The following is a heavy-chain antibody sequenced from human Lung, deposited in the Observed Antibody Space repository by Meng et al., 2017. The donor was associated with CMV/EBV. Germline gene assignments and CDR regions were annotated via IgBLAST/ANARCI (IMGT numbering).Heavy chain of an antibody. J-gene: IGHJ1*01. CDR1: DGSISGYY. Sequence: QVQLEESGAGLGQASETLSLTCTVSDGSISGYYWSWIRQPAGKVLEWIGRIYTSGSPNYNPSLKSRVTMSVDTSKNQFSLKLSSVTAADTAVYYCARGSRDEAFQHWGQGTLVTVSS. CDR2: IYTSGSP. V-gene: IGHV4-4*07. D-gene: IGHD5-24*01. CDR3: ARGSRDEAFQH.